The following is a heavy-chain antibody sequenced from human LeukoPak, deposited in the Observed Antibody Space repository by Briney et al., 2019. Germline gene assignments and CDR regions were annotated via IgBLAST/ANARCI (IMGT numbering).Heavy chain of an antibody. D-gene: IGHD3-3*01. CDR2: IKGDGIST. V-gene: IGHV3-74*01. Sequence: GGSLRLSCAASGFDFSSNWMHWVRHAPGQGLVWVSRIKGDGISTNYADSVKGRFTISRDIAKNTPYLQMNSLRAEDTGVYYCAKDHYWSIDYWGRGTLVTVSS. CDR3: AKDHYWSIDY. CDR1: GFDFSSNW. J-gene: IGHJ4*02.